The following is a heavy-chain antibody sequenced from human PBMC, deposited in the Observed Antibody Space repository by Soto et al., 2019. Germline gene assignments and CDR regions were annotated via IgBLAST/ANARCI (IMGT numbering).Heavy chain of an antibody. V-gene: IGHV3-33*01. CDR1: GFTFSSYG. CDR3: ARETVATTPYYYYYMDV. D-gene: IGHD5-12*01. Sequence: GGSLRLSCAASGFTFSSYGMHWVRQAPGKGLEWVAVIWYDGSNKYYADSVKGRFTISRDNSKNTLYLQMNSLRAEDTAVYYCARETVATTPYYYYYMDVWGKGTTVTVSS. J-gene: IGHJ6*03. CDR2: IWYDGSNK.